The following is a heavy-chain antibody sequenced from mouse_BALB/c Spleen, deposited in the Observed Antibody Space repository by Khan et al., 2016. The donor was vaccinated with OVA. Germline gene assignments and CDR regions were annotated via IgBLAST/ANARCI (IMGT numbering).Heavy chain of an antibody. CDR2: ISSGGDYT. V-gene: IGHV5-6*01. CDR3: ASHLTGSFAY. CDR1: GFTFSSYS. J-gene: IGHJ3*01. D-gene: IGHD4-1*01. Sequence: EVQVVESGGDLVKPGGSLKLSCAASGFTFSSYSMSWVRQTPDKRLEWVASISSGGDYTYYPDIVKGRFTISRDNAKNTLYLQMSSLKSDDTAMYYCASHLTGSFAYWGHGTLVTVSA.